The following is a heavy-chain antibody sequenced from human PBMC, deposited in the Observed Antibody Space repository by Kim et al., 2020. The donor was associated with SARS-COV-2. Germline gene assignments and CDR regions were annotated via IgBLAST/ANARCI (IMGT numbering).Heavy chain of an antibody. CDR1: GFTVSSNY. V-gene: IGHV3-53*01. CDR3: ARAAPGYSSSWYDWYFDL. CDR2: IYSGGST. D-gene: IGHD6-13*01. J-gene: IGHJ2*01. Sequence: GGSLRLSCAASGFTVSSNYMTWVRQAPGKGLEWVSIIYSGGSTYYADSVQGRFTISRDDSKNTLYLQMNSLRVDDTALYYCARAAPGYSSSWYDWYFDL.